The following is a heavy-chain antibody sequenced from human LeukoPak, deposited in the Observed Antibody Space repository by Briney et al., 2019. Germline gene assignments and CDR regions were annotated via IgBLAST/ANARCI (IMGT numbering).Heavy chain of an antibody. D-gene: IGHD2-15*01. CDR2: ISGSGGST. CDR1: GFTFSSYA. Sequence: PGGSLRLSCAASGFTFSSYAMSWVRQAPAKGLEWVSAISGSGGSTYYADSVKGRFTISRDNSKNTLYLQMNSLRAEDTAVYYCATSPRGWYYFDYWGQGTLVTVSS. V-gene: IGHV3-23*01. J-gene: IGHJ4*02. CDR3: ATSPRGWYYFDY.